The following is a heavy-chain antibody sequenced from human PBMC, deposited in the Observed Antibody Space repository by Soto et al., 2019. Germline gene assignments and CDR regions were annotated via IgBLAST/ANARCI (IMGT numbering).Heavy chain of an antibody. J-gene: IGHJ6*02. CDR3: ARAGWTYSGYDYYYYYGMDV. Sequence: QVQLVQSGAVVKKPGASVKVSCKASGYTFTSYAMHWVRQAPGQRLEWMGWINAGNGNTKYSQKFQGRVTITRDTSASTAYMELSSLRSEDTAVYYCARAGWTYSGYDYYYYYGMDVWGQGTTVTVSS. CDR1: GYTFTSYA. CDR2: INAGNGNT. V-gene: IGHV1-3*01. D-gene: IGHD5-12*01.